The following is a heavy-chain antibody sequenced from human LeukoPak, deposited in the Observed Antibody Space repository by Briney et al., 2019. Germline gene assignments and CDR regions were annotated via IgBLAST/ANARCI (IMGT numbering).Heavy chain of an antibody. J-gene: IGHJ4*02. V-gene: IGHV1-3*01. CDR3: ARPRLFGSGWSSFDY. Sequence: ASVKVSCKASGYTFTSYAMHWVRQAPGQGLEWMGWINAGNGNTKYSQKFQGRVTITRDTSASTAYMELSSLRSEDTAVYYCARPRLFGSGWSSFDYWGQGTLVTVSS. CDR2: INAGNGNT. D-gene: IGHD6-19*01. CDR1: GYTFTSYA.